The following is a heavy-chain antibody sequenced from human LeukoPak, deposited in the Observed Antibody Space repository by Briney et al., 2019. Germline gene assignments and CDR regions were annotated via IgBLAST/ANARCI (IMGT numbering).Heavy chain of an antibody. J-gene: IGHJ4*02. V-gene: IGHV4-39*01. CDR3: AIVGSSWYFDY. CDR2: IYYSGST. CDR1: SGSISSGSYY. Sequence: SETLSLTCTVSSGSISSGSYYWGWIRQPPGKGLEWIGSIYYSGSTYYNPSLKSRVTISVDTSKNQFSLKLSSVTAADTAVYYCAIVGSSWYFDYWGQGTLVTVSS. D-gene: IGHD6-13*01.